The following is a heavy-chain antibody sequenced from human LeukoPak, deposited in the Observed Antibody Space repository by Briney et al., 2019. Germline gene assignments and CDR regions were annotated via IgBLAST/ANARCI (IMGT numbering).Heavy chain of an antibody. CDR3: ARVDTVTTLVGGFDY. Sequence: SGGSLRLSCAASGFTFSSYGMHWVRQAPGKGLEWVAVIWYDGSNKYYADSVKGRFTISRDNSKNTLYLQMNSLRAEDTAVYYCARVDTVTTLVGGFDYWGQGTLVTVSS. CDR2: IWYDGSNK. V-gene: IGHV3-33*08. D-gene: IGHD4-17*01. J-gene: IGHJ4*02. CDR1: GFTFSSYG.